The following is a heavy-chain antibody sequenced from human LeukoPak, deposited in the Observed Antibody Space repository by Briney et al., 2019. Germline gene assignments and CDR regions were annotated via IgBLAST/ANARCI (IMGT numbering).Heavy chain of an antibody. J-gene: IGHJ5*02. CDR3: AKGGRGNRNKNCFDP. CDR1: GFTFSNYG. D-gene: IGHD4-23*01. Sequence: PGGSLRLSCAASGFTFSNYGMNWVRQAPGKGLEWISYISSSSSLIYYADSVKGRFTISRDNAKNSLYLQMNSLRDEDTAVYYWAKGGRGNRNKNCFDPWAREPWSPSPQ. CDR2: ISSSSSLI. V-gene: IGHV3-48*02.